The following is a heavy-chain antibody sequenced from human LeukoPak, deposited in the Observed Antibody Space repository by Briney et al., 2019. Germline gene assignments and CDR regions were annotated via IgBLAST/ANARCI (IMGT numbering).Heavy chain of an antibody. CDR2: INLEGSTT. V-gene: IGHV3-74*01. CDR3: AKDEPLSGSPVKFDY. D-gene: IGHD1-26*01. CDR1: GFIFSGYW. Sequence: GGSLRLSCAASGFIFSGYWMHWVRQAPGKGLVWVSRINLEGSTTNYADSVKGRFTISRDNANNTLYLQMNSLRAEDTAVYYCAKDEPLSGSPVKFDYWGQGTLVTVSS. J-gene: IGHJ4*02.